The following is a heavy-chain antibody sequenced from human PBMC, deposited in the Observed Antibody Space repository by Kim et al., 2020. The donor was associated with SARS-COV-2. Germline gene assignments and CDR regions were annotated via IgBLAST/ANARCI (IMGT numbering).Heavy chain of an antibody. CDR1: GFTFSDHY. V-gene: IGHV3-72*01. CDR3: VRIGSLYYYGMDV. D-gene: IGHD3-10*01. CDR2: TRNKRNSYST. J-gene: IGHJ6*02. Sequence: GGSLRLSCAASGFTFSDHYMDWVRQSPGKWLEWVGRTRNKRNSYSTEYAASVKGRFTISRDESKNSLYLQMNSLKTEDTAVYYCVRIGSLYYYGMDVWGQGTTVTVSS.